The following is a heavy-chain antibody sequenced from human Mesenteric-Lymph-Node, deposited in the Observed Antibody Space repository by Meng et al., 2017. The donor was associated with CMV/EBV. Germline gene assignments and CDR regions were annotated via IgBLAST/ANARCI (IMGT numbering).Heavy chain of an antibody. J-gene: IGHJ6*02. V-gene: IGHV3-30*04. Sequence: GESLQISCAASGFTFSSYAMHWVRQAPGKGLEWVAVISYDGSNKYYADSVKGRFTISRDNSKNTLYLQMDSLRAEDTAVYYCAKDWRWQNPDYGMNVWGQGTTVTVSS. CDR3: AKDWRWQNPDYGMNV. CDR1: GFTFSSYA. CDR2: ISYDGSNK. D-gene: IGHD4-23*01.